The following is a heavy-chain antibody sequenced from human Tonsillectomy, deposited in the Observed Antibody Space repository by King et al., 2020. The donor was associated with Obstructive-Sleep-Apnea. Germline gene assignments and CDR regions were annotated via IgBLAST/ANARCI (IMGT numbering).Heavy chain of an antibody. CDR3: ARVPIERSGSYIFDY. Sequence: QLQESGPGLVKPSGTLSLTCAVSGGSISSSNWWSWVRQPPGEGLEWIGEIYHIGSTTYNPSLKSRVTISGDKSKNPLSLKLSSVTAADTAVYYCARVPIERSGSYIFDYWGQGTLVTVSS. J-gene: IGHJ4*02. D-gene: IGHD3-10*01. CDR1: GGSISSSNW. V-gene: IGHV4-4*02. CDR2: IYHIGST.